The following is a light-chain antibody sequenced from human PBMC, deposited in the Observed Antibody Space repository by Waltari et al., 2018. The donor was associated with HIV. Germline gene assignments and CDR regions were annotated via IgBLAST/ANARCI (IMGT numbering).Light chain of an antibody. Sequence: EIVMTQSPGTLSVSSGDRATLSCRASQTVSGALASYQQKPGQSPRLLIYGASTRATGIPARFSGNASGTDFTLTISGLHSEDVAVYYCQQYKSWPLTFGGGTTVEI. J-gene: IGKJ4*01. CDR3: QQYKSWPLT. CDR1: QTVSGA. V-gene: IGKV3-15*01. CDR2: GAS.